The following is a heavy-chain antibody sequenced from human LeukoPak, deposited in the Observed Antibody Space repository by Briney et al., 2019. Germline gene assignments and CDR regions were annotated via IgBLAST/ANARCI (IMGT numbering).Heavy chain of an antibody. J-gene: IGHJ4*02. CDR1: GGTFSSYA. D-gene: IGHD3-10*01. Sequence: ASVKVSCKASGGTFSSYAISWVRQAPGQGLEWMGGIIPIFGTANYAQKFQGRVMITADKSTSTAYMELSSLGSEDTAVYYCARHTIPGGLQYYFDYWGQGTLVTVSS. V-gene: IGHV1-69*06. CDR2: IIPIFGTA. CDR3: ARHTIPGGLQYYFDY.